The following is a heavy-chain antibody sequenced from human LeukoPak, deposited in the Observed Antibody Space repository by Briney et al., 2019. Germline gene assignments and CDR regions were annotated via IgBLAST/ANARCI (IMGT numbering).Heavy chain of an antibody. Sequence: ASVKVSCKASGYTFTSYYMHWVRQAPGQGLEWMGIINPSGGSTSYAQKFQGRVTMTRDTSPSTVYMELSSLRSEDTAVYYCARVPPVYSSGWYGFDPWGQGTLVTVSS. CDR2: INPSGGST. CDR1: GYTFTSYY. J-gene: IGHJ5*02. D-gene: IGHD6-19*01. CDR3: ARVPPVYSSGWYGFDP. V-gene: IGHV1-46*01.